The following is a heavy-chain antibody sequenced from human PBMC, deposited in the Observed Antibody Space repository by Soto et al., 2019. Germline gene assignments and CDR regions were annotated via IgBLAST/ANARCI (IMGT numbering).Heavy chain of an antibody. Sequence: PSETLSLTCSVFGGSISSYYWSWIRQPPGKGLEWIGYIYYSGSTNYNPSLKSRVTISVDTSKNQFSLKLSSVTAADTAVYYCARLVAAIWFDPWGQGTLVTVSS. CDR2: IYYSGST. CDR3: ARLVAAIWFDP. CDR1: GGSISSYY. V-gene: IGHV4-59*08. J-gene: IGHJ5*02. D-gene: IGHD6-25*01.